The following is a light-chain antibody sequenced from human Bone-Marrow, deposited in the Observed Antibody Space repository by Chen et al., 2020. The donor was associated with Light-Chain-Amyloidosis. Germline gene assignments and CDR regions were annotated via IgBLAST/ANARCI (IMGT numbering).Light chain of an antibody. Sequence: SYVQTQPSSVSDAPGQTATIACGGNNIVTTSVHWYQQTPGQAPLLVVYDDSDRPSGIPERLSGSNSGNTATLTISRVEAGDEADYYCQVWDRSSDRPVFGGGTKLTVL. CDR1: NIVTTS. J-gene: IGLJ3*02. CDR2: DDS. CDR3: QVWDRSSDRPV. V-gene: IGLV3-21*02.